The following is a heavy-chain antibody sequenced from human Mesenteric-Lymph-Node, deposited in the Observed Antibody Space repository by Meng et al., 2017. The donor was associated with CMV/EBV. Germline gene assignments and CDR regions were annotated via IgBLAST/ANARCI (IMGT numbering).Heavy chain of an antibody. D-gene: IGHD3-22*01. CDR3: ARDYYDSSGYNWRGAFDI. Sequence: ASVKVSCKPSGYTFTAYYMHWVRQAPGQGLEWMGWINPNSGGTNYAQKFQGRVTMTRDTSISTAYMELSGLRSDDTAVYYCARDYYDSSGYNWRGAFDIWGQGTLVTVSS. CDR2: INPNSGGT. CDR1: GYTFTAYY. J-gene: IGHJ4*01. V-gene: IGHV1-2*02.